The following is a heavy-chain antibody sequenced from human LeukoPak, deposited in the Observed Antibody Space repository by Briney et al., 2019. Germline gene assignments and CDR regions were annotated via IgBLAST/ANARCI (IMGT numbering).Heavy chain of an antibody. Sequence: SETLSLTCTVSGDSISSSTYYWGWFRQPPGEGLEWIATISYTGTTYYNPSLKSRVTISVDTSKNQFSLKLSSVTAADTAVYYCARTRYYYNSRSYGAPYYFDYWGQGTLVTVSS. CDR3: ARTRYYYNSRSYGAPYYFDY. V-gene: IGHV4-39*01. D-gene: IGHD3-10*01. CDR1: GDSISSSTYY. CDR2: ISYTGTT. J-gene: IGHJ4*02.